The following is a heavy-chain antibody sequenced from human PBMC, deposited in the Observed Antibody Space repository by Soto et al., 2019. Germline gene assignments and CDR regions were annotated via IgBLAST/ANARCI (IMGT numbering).Heavy chain of an antibody. CDR2: ISAYNGNT. J-gene: IGHJ3*02. V-gene: IGHV1-18*01. CDR1: GYTFTSYG. Sequence: QVQLVQSGAEVRKPGASVKVSCKASGYTFTSYGINWVRQAPGQGLEWMGWISAYNGNTNYAQKLQGRVTMTTDTSTSTAYMELRSLRSDETAVYYCARELSVGVTLDGLDIWGQGTMVTVSS. D-gene: IGHD1-26*01. CDR3: ARELSVGVTLDGLDI.